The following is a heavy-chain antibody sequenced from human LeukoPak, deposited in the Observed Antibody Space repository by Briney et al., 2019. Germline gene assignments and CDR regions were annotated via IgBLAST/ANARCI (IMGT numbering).Heavy chain of an antibody. CDR1: GYTFTSYG. V-gene: IGHV1-18*01. D-gene: IGHD2-15*01. CDR2: ISAYNGNT. J-gene: IGHJ4*02. CDR3: ARPGGSGHNFDY. Sequence: ASVKVSCKASGYTFTSYGISWVRQAPGQGLEWMGWISAYNGNTNYAQKFQGRVTMTRDTSTSTVYMELSSLRSEDTAVYYCARPGGSGHNFDYWGQGTLVTVSS.